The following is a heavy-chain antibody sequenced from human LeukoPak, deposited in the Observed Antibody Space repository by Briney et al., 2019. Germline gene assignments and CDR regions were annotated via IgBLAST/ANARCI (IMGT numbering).Heavy chain of an antibody. Sequence: SETLSLTCAVSGGSISSNSYYWGWIRQPPGKGLEWIGEINQSGNRNYNPSLKSRVTISVDRSKNQFSLKVSSVTAADTAVYYCARGREKQQLEPWSKGPMSYFDYWGQGTLVTVSS. J-gene: IGHJ4*02. CDR1: GGSISSNSYY. CDR3: ARGREKQQLEPWSKGPMSYFDY. CDR2: INQSGNR. V-gene: IGHV4-61*05. D-gene: IGHD6-13*01.